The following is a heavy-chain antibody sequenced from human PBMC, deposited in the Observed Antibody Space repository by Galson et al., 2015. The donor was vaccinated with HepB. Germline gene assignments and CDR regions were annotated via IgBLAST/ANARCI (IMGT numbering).Heavy chain of an antibody. CDR1: GYSFTSYW. J-gene: IGHJ3*02. CDR2: IYPGDSDT. CDR3: ARHGRVYVNGADAFDI. D-gene: IGHD6-6*01. Sequence: QSGAEVKKPGESLKISCKGSGYSFTSYWIGWVRQMPGKGLEWMGIIYPGDSDTRYSPSFQGQVTISADKSISTAYLQWGSLKASDTAMYYCARHGRVYVNGADAFDIWGQGTMVTVSS. V-gene: IGHV5-51*01.